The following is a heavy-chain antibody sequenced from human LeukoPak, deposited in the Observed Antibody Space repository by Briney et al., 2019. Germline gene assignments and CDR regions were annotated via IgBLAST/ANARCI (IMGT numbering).Heavy chain of an antibody. CDR3: ARDRIVGAPHFDY. D-gene: IGHD1-26*01. J-gene: IGHJ4*02. Sequence: PSETLSLTCTVSGGSISSSSYYWGWIRQPPGKGLKWIGTIYYSGSTYYSPSLKSRVTISVDTSKNQFSLKLSSVTAADTAVYYCARDRIVGAPHFDYWGQGTLVTVSS. CDR2: IYYSGST. V-gene: IGHV4-39*07. CDR1: GGSISSSSYY.